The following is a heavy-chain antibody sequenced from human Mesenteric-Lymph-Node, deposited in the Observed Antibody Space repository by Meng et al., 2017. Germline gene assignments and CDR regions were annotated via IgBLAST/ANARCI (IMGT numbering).Heavy chain of an antibody. J-gene: IGHJ4*02. CDR3: ARTHFYDSSNYGFDY. Sequence: QVQLQQSGAGLLKPSETLSLTCAVYGGSFSGYYWSWIRQPPGKGLEWIGYISYSGSTYYNPSLKSRVTISVDTSKNQFSLKLSSVTAADTAVYYCARTHFYDSSNYGFDYWGQGTLVTVSS. CDR1: GGSFSGYY. CDR2: ISYSGST. V-gene: IGHV4-34*01. D-gene: IGHD3-22*01.